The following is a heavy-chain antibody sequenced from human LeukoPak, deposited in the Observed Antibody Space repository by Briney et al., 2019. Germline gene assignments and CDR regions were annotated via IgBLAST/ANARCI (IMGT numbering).Heavy chain of an antibody. V-gene: IGHV4-59*01. CDR1: GGSISSYY. CDR3: ARVGDRDWFDP. J-gene: IGHJ5*02. CDR2: ICYSGST. D-gene: IGHD3-16*01. Sequence: PSETLSLTCTVSGGSISSYYWSWIRQPPGQGLEWIGYICYSGSTNYNPSLKSRVTISVDTSKNQFSLKLSSVTAADTAVYYCARVGDRDWFDPWGQGTLVTVSS.